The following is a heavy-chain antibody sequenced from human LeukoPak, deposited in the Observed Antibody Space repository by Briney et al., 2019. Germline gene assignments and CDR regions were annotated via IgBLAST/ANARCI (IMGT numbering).Heavy chain of an antibody. Sequence: GESLRLSCAASRFTFSSYAMSWVRQAPGKGLEWVSAISGSGGTTYNADSVKGRFTISRDNSKDTLYLQLNSLRAEDTAVYYCAKGAGNFDWSYHDYWGQGTLVTVSS. CDR3: AKGAGNFDWSYHDY. V-gene: IGHV3-23*01. D-gene: IGHD3-9*01. CDR1: RFTFSSYA. CDR2: ISGSGGTT. J-gene: IGHJ4*02.